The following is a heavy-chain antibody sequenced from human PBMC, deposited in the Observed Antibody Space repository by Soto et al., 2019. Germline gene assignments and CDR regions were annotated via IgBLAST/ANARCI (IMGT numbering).Heavy chain of an antibody. CDR2: INHSGST. Sequence: PSETLSLTCAVYGGSFSGYYWSWIRQPPGKGLEWIGEINHSGSTNYNPSLKSRVTISVDTSKNQFSLKLSSVTAADTAVYYCARGPRRITMIVVVISPGGMDVWGQGTTVTVSS. V-gene: IGHV4-34*01. D-gene: IGHD3-22*01. CDR1: GGSFSGYY. J-gene: IGHJ6*02. CDR3: ARGPRRITMIVVVISPGGMDV.